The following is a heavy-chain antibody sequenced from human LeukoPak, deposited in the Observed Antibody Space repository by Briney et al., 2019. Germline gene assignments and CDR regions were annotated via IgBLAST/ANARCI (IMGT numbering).Heavy chain of an antibody. Sequence: GASVKVSCKASGYTFTGYYMHWVRQAPGQGLEWMGWINPNSGGTNYAQKFQGRVTMTRDTSISTAYMELSRLRSDDTAVYYCARGLWFGELLYSAGGFDYWGQGTLVTVSS. V-gene: IGHV1-2*02. CDR1: GYTFTGYY. J-gene: IGHJ4*02. D-gene: IGHD3-10*01. CDR2: INPNSGGT. CDR3: ARGLWFGELLYSAGGFDY.